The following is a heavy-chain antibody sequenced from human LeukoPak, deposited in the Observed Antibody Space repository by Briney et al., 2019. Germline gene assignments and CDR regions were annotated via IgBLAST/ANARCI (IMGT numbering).Heavy chain of an antibody. V-gene: IGHV3-23*01. CDR2: ISNSGDST. CDR3: AKGIYGSGTSGGMDV. D-gene: IGHD3-10*01. J-gene: IGHJ6*02. Sequence: PGGSLRLSCAASGFTFSGYAMSWVRQAPGKGLEWVSGISNSGDSTYYAGSVKGRFTISRDNSKNTLYLQMNSLRAEDTAIYYCAKGIYGSGTSGGMDVWGQGTTVTVSS. CDR1: GFTFSGYA.